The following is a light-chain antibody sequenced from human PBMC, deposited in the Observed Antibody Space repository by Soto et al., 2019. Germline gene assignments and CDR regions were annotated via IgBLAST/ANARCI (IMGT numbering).Light chain of an antibody. CDR2: GAS. J-gene: IGKJ1*01. V-gene: IGKV3-20*01. CDR1: QSVSSSY. CDR3: QQYGRT. Sequence: EIVLTQSPGTLSLSPGERPTLSCRASQSVSSSYLAWYQQKPGQAPRLLIYGASSRATGIPDRFSGSGSGTDFTLTISRLEPEDFAVYYCQQYGRTFGQGTKVDIK.